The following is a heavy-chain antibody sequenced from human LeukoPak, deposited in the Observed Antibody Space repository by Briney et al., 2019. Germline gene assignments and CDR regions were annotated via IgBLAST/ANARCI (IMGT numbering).Heavy chain of an antibody. V-gene: IGHV3-30-3*01. J-gene: IGHJ6*02. Sequence: PGRSLRLSCAASGFTFSSYARHWVRQARGKGVEWVAVISYDGSNKYYADSVRGRFTISRDNSKNALYLQMNSLRAEDTAVYYCARGFLEWLLSYGMDVWGQGTTVTVSS. CDR3: ARGFLEWLLSYGMDV. D-gene: IGHD3-3*01. CDR1: GFTFSSYA. CDR2: ISYDGSNK.